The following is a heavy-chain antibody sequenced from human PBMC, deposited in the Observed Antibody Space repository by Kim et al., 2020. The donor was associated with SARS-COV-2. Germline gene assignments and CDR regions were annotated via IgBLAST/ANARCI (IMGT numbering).Heavy chain of an antibody. CDR3: ARNFETYCGGDCYPYWYFDL. CDR2: IYYSGST. D-gene: IGHD2-21*02. CDR1: GGSISSYY. V-gene: IGHV4-59*13. J-gene: IGHJ2*01. Sequence: SETLSLTCTVSGGSISSYYWSWIRQPPGKGLEWIGYIYYSGSTNYNPSLKSRVTISVDTSKNQFSLKLSSVTAADTAVYYCARNFETYCGGDCYPYWYFDLWGRGTLVTVSS.